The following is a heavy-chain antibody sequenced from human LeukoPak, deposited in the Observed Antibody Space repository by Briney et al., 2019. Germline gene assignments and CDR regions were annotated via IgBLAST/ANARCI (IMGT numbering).Heavy chain of an antibody. V-gene: IGHV3-23*01. CDR2: ILDSGYST. J-gene: IGHJ6*03. CDR3: AKLGGHPLHNYYVGV. D-gene: IGHD3-16*01. Sequence: TGGSLRLSCAASGFTFSSYAMSWVRQAPGKGLEWVSGILDSGYSTYYANSVKGRFTISRDNSNSTLYLQMNSLRAEDTAVYYCAKLGGHPLHNYYVGVWGKGTTVAVSS. CDR1: GFTFSSYA.